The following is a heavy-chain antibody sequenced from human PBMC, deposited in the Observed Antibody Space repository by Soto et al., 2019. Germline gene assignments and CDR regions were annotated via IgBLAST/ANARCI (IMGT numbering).Heavy chain of an antibody. J-gene: IGHJ4*02. V-gene: IGHV4-59*01. Sequence: QVQIQESGPGLVKPSETLSLTCTVSAGSTSTYYWSWIRQAPGKGLEWIGFISYSGSAKYNPSLKGRVAMSVDTSKSQFSLTLTSVTAAAAAVYYCARGNSGSGSSGTRPHVFDFWGRGTLVTVSS. CDR3: ARGNSGSGSSGTRPHVFDF. D-gene: IGHD3-10*01. CDR1: AGSTSTYY. CDR2: ISYSGSA.